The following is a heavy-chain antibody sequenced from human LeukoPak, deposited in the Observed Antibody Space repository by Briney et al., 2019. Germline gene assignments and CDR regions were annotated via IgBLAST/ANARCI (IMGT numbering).Heavy chain of an antibody. CDR2: ISSSSSYI. J-gene: IGHJ6*02. D-gene: IGHD3-10*01. Sequence: GGSLRLSCAASGFTFSSYSMNWVRQAPGKGLEWVSSISSSSSYIYYADSVKGRFTISRDNAKNSLYLQMNSLGAEDTAVYYCARGWFGDREGYYYGMDVWGQGTTVTVSS. CDR1: GFTFSSYS. V-gene: IGHV3-21*01. CDR3: ARGWFGDREGYYYGMDV.